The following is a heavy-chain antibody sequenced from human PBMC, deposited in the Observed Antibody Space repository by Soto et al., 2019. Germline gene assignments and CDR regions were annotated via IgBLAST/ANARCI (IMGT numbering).Heavy chain of an antibody. CDR1: GGTFSSYA. D-gene: IGHD6-13*01. CDR2: IIPIFGTA. CDR3: AKQTPPFGGSSSWGTFDY. Sequence: GASVKVSCKASGGTFSSYAISWVRQAPGQGLEWMGGIIPIFGTANYAQKFQGRVTLYLQMNSLRAEDTAVYYCAKQTPPFGGSSSWGTFDYWGQGTLVTVSS. V-gene: IGHV1-69*13. J-gene: IGHJ4*02.